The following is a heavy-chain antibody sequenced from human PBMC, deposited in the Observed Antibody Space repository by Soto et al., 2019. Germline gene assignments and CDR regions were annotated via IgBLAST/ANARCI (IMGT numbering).Heavy chain of an antibody. J-gene: IGHJ4*02. CDR2: VIPILGIA. CDR3: ARDTDDHPLSGDY. CDR1: GGTFSSYT. D-gene: IGHD3-3*01. Sequence: SVKVSCKASGGTFSSYTISWVRQAPGQGLEWMGRVIPILGIANYAQKFQGRVTITADKSTSTAYMELSSLRSEDTAVYYCARDTDDHPLSGDYWGQGTLVTVSS. V-gene: IGHV1-69*04.